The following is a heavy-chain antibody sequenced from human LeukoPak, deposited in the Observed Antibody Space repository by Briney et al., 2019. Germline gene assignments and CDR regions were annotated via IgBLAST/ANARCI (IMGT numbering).Heavy chain of an antibody. D-gene: IGHD6-13*01. CDR3: ARKANGMAAPFDS. J-gene: IGHJ4*02. V-gene: IGHV5-51*01. CDR2: IYPGDSDT. CDR1: GYHFINYW. Sequence: GESLKISFEASGYHFINYWINWGRPKPGKGLEWMGIIYPGDSDTRYGPSFQGHVTISADRSANTAYLQWSRLEASDTAKYFCARKANGMAAPFDSWAQGTLVTVSS.